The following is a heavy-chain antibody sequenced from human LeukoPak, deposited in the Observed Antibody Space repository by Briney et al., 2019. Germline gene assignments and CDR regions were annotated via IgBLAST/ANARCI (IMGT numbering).Heavy chain of an antibody. CDR2: IRYDGSNK. D-gene: IGHD3-22*01. Sequence: GGSLRLSCAASGFTFSGSAMHWVRQAPGKGLEWVAFIRYDGSNKYYADSVKGRFTISRDNSKNTLYLQMNSLRAEDTAVYYCAKDQNYYDSRDIDYWGQGTLVTVSS. CDR3: AKDQNYYDSRDIDY. V-gene: IGHV3-30*02. J-gene: IGHJ4*02. CDR1: GFTFSGSA.